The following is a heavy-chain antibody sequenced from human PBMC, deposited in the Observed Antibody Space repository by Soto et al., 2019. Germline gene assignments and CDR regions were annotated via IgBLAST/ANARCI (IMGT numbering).Heavy chain of an antibody. J-gene: IGHJ4*02. V-gene: IGHV4-39*01. CDR2: IYYSGST. CDR1: GGPISSYY. CDR3: ARPNYGDYGGSIDY. D-gene: IGHD4-17*01. Sequence: SETLSLTCTVSGGPISSYYWGWIRQPPGKGLEWIGSIYYSGSTYYNPSLKSRVTISVDTSKNQFSLKLSSVTAADTAVYYCARPNYGDYGGSIDYWGQGTLVTVSS.